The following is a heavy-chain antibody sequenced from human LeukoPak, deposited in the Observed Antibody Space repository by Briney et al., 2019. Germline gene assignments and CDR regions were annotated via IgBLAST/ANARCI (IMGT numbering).Heavy chain of an antibody. CDR2: IYYSGST. V-gene: IGHV4-30-4*08. D-gene: IGHD3-22*01. CDR3: ARYNYYDSSGYLFDY. Sequence: LRLSCAASGFTFSSYAMSWIRQPPGKGLEWIGYIYYSGSTYYNPSLKSRVTISVDTSKNQFSLKLSSVTAADTAVYYCARYNYYDSSGYLFDYWGQGTLVTVSS. J-gene: IGHJ4*02. CDR1: GFTFSSYA.